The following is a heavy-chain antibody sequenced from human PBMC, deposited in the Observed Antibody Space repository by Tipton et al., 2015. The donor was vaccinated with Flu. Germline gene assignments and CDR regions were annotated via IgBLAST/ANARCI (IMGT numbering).Heavy chain of an antibody. J-gene: IGHJ3*02. CDR1: GASISSNGYY. Sequence: TLSLTCTVSGASISSNGYYWTWIRQHPGEGLEWIGYIYNGGSPAYNSSLKSRVTISVDTSKNQFSLKLGSVTAGDTAVYYCARRDCAGGICYSRVYDAFDIWGKGTLVTVSS. CDR2: IYNGGSP. D-gene: IGHD2-8*02. V-gene: IGHV4-31*03. CDR3: ARRDCAGGICYSRVYDAFDI.